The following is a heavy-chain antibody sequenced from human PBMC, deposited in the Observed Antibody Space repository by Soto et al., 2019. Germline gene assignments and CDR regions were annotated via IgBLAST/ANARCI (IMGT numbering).Heavy chain of an antibody. V-gene: IGHV3-23*01. CDR1: GFTFSSYA. J-gene: IGHJ4*02. D-gene: IGHD3-22*01. CDR2: ISGSGGST. CDR3: AKARNYYDSSGYYY. Sequence: EVQLLESGGGLVQPGGSLRLSCAASGFTFSSYAMSWVRQAPGKGLEWVSAISGSGGSTYYADSVKGRFTISRDNSKNTLYLQMHSLRAEDTAVYYCAKARNYYDSSGYYYWGQGTLVTVSS.